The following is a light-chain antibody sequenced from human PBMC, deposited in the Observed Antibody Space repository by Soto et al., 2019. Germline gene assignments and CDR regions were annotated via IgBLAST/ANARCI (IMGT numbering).Light chain of an antibody. CDR2: GAS. CDR3: QQYDKWPRT. CDR1: QSLTSN. Sequence: EIVMTQSPAPLSVSPGERVTLSCRASQSLTSNLAWYQHKPGQSPRLLIYGASARATGIPARFSGSGSGAEYTLTISSLQSEDFAVYYCQQYDKWPRTFGQGTKV. J-gene: IGKJ1*01. V-gene: IGKV3-15*01.